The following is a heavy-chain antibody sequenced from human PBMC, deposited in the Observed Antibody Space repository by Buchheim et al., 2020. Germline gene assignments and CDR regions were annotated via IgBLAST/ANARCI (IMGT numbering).Heavy chain of an antibody. CDR1: GGSFSGYY. CDR2: INHSGST. J-gene: IGHJ6*02. Sequence: QVQLQQWGAGLLKPSETLSLTCAVYGGSFSGYYWSWIRQPPGKGLEWIGEINHSGSTNYNPSLKSRVTISVDTSKNQFSTQLSSVTAADTAVYYCARVVTWIQLWSDYYYYYGMDVWGQGTT. V-gene: IGHV4-34*01. D-gene: IGHD5-18*01. CDR3: ARVVTWIQLWSDYYYYYGMDV.